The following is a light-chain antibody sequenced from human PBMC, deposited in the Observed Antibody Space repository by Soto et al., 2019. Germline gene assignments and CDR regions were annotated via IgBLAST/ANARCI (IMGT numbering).Light chain of an antibody. V-gene: IGLV1-40*01. CDR3: QSFDSRPRVL. CDR1: SSNIGAGYD. Sequence: QSVLTQPPSVSGAPGQRVTISCTGSSSNIGAGYDVHWYQQLPGTAPKLLIYSDNNRPSGVPDRFSASKSGASASLAITGLQAEDEADYNCQSFDSRPRVLFAGGTKLTVL. J-gene: IGLJ2*01. CDR2: SDN.